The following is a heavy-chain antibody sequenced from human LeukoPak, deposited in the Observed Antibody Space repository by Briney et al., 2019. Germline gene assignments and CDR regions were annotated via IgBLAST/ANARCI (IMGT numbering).Heavy chain of an antibody. CDR1: GGSVSSDSYY. Sequence: SETLSLTCTVSGGSVSSDSYYWSWIRQPAGKGLECIGYIYYSGSANYNPSLRSRVTTSVDTSKNQFSLKLSSVTTADTAVYYCARVSSSWPYYFDYWGQGTLVTVSS. J-gene: IGHJ4*02. CDR2: IYYSGSA. V-gene: IGHV4-61*01. D-gene: IGHD6-13*01. CDR3: ARVSSSWPYYFDY.